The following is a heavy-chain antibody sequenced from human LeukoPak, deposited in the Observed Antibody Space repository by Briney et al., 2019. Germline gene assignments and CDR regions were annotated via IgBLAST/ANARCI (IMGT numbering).Heavy chain of an antibody. V-gene: IGHV4-39*07. CDR3: ARGPYYYGSGRLYFDY. CDR1: GGSISSSSYY. Sequence: LWETLPLTCSVSGGSISSSSYYWGWSRQPPGKGLEWIGRIYTSGSTNYNPSLKSRVTMSVDTSKNQFSLKLSSVTAADTAVYYCARGPYYYGSGRLYFDYWGQGTLVTVSS. D-gene: IGHD3-10*01. CDR2: IYTSGST. J-gene: IGHJ4*02.